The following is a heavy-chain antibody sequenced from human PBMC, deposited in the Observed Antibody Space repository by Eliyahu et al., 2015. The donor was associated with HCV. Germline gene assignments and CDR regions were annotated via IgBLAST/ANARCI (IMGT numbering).Heavy chain of an antibody. Sequence: QVQLVQSGAEVKKPGASVKVSGKASGYTFXXYYMXXVXPXPGQGLXGVGWSNPNSGGTNYAQKFQGRVTMTRDTSISTAYMELSRLRSDDTAVYYCARDRGYGDLQYYYYYGMDVWGQGTTVTVSS. CDR2: SNPNSGGT. D-gene: IGHD4-17*01. J-gene: IGHJ6*02. V-gene: IGHV1-2*02. CDR3: ARDRGYGDLQYYYYYGMDV. CDR1: GYTFXXYY.